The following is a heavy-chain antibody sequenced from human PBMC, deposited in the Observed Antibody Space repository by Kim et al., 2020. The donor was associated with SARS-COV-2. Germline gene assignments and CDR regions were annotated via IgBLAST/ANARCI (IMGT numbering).Heavy chain of an antibody. D-gene: IGHD1-1*01. J-gene: IGHJ4*02. CDR1: GGSISSYY. CDR3: ARVWGTELDY. Sequence: SETLSLTCTVSGGSISSYYWSWIRQPPGKGLEWIGYIYYSGSTNYNPYLKSRVTISVDTSKNQSSLKLSSVTAADTAVYYCARVWGTELDYWGQGTLVTV. V-gene: IGHV4-59*01. CDR2: IYYSGST.